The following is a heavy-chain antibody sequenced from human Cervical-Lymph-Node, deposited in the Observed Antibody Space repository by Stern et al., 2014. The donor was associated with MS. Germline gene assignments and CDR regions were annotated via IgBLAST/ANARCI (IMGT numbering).Heavy chain of an antibody. CDR2: IYYRGIT. J-gene: IGHJ4*02. V-gene: IGHV4-59*01. CDR1: GDSIRSYY. CDR3: ARHRMGYSYYFDY. Sequence: QVQLQESGPGLVKPSETLSLTCTVSGDSIRSYYWSWIRQPPGKGLEWIGYIYYRGITSYNPSLKGRVTISVDTSPNQFSRKLSLVPAGDTAKYSGARHRMGYSYYFDYWGRGTPVTVSS. D-gene: IGHD3-22*01.